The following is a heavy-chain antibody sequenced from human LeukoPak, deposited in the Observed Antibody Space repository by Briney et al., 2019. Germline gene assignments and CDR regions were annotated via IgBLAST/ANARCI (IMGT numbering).Heavy chain of an antibody. V-gene: IGHV3-11*01. CDR2: ISSRGSTI. CDR1: GFTFSDYY. J-gene: IGHJ6*02. Sequence: GGSLRLSCAASGFTFSDYYMSRIRQAPGKGLEWVSYISSRGSTIYYADSVKGRFTISRDNAKNSLYLQMNSLRAEDTAVYYCARHDTAMATDYGMDVWGQGTTVTVSS. D-gene: IGHD5-18*01. CDR3: ARHDTAMATDYGMDV.